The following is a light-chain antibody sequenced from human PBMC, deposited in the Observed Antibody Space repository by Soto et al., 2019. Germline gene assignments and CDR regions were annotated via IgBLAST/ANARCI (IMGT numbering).Light chain of an antibody. CDR1: QSISSW. J-gene: IGKJ1*01. Sequence: DIQMTQSPSTLSASVGDRVTITCRASQSISSWLAWYQQKPGKAPKLLIYKASNLESGVPSRFSGSGSGTEVTLTISSLQPDDFATYYCQQYSTYAWTFGQGTQVEIK. CDR3: QQYSTYAWT. CDR2: KAS. V-gene: IGKV1-5*03.